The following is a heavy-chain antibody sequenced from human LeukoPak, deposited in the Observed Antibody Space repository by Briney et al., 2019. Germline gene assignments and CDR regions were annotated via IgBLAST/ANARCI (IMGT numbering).Heavy chain of an antibody. CDR3: ARDTAAGAGVFDY. J-gene: IGHJ4*02. CDR2: ISYDGSNK. Sequence: GGSLRLSCAASGFTFSSYGMHWVRQAPGKGLEWVAVISYDGSNKYYADSVKGRFTISRDNSKNTVFLQMNSLRAEDTAVYYCARDTAAGAGVFDYWGQGTLVTVSS. CDR1: GFTFSSYG. V-gene: IGHV3-30*03. D-gene: IGHD6-13*01.